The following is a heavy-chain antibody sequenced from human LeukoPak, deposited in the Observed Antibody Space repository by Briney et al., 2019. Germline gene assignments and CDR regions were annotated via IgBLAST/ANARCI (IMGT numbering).Heavy chain of an antibody. D-gene: IGHD2-15*01. Sequence: ASVKVSCKASGYTFTGYYMHWVRQAPGQGLEWMGWINPNSGGTNYAQKFQGRVTMTRDTSISTAYMELSRLRSDDTAVYYCARSYCSGGSCYDWFDPWGQRTLVTVSS. CDR3: ARSYCSGGSCYDWFDP. CDR1: GYTFTGYY. V-gene: IGHV1-2*02. J-gene: IGHJ5*02. CDR2: INPNSGGT.